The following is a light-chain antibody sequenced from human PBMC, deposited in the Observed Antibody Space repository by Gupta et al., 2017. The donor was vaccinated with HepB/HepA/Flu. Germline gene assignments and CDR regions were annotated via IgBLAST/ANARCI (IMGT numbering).Light chain of an antibody. Sequence: QLVLTQPPSASGTPGQRVTISCSGGITTIGTYTVNWYQHLPGTAPKLLIYVNNERPSGVPARFSGSKSGTSASLAISGLQSEDEGDDYCAAWDDSLNGPVFGGGTKLTVL. CDR1: ITTIGTYT. CDR3: AAWDDSLNGPV. J-gene: IGLJ3*02. V-gene: IGLV1-44*01. CDR2: VNN.